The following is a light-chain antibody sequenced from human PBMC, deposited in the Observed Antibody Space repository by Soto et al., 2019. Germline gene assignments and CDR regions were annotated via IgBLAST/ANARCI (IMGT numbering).Light chain of an antibody. CDR1: YTVGTN. CDR3: QQYGSSPET. Sequence: EIXWTQXPAALSVXPGEXDTLSCWASYTVGTNLAWYQQKPGQAPRLLIYGASSRATGIPDRFSGSGSGTDFTLTISRLEPEDFAVYYCQQYGSSPETFGQGTKVDI. V-gene: IGKV3-20*01. J-gene: IGKJ1*01. CDR2: GAS.